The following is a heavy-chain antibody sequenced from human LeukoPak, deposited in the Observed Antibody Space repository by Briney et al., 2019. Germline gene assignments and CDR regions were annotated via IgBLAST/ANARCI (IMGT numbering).Heavy chain of an antibody. CDR1: GGSFSGYY. V-gene: IGHV4-34*01. CDR2: INHSGST. CDR3: ARLYRATDAFDI. Sequence: SETLSLTCAVYGGSFSGYYWSWIRQPPGKGLEWIGEINHSGSTNYNPSLKSRVTISVDTSKHQFSLKLSSVTAADTAVYYCARLYRATDAFDIWGQGTMVTVSS. J-gene: IGHJ3*02. D-gene: IGHD1-26*01.